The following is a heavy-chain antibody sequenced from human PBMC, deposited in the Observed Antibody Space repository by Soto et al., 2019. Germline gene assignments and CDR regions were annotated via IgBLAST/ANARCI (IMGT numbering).Heavy chain of an antibody. Sequence: LRLSCAASGFTFSSYSMSWVRQAPGKGLEWVSSISSSSSYIYYADSVKGRFTISRDNAKISLYLQMNSLRAEDTAVYYCAREPPYCSSTSCYIDYWGQGTLVTVSS. CDR2: ISSSSSYI. CDR1: GFTFSSYS. V-gene: IGHV3-21*01. D-gene: IGHD2-2*02. J-gene: IGHJ4*02. CDR3: AREPPYCSSTSCYIDY.